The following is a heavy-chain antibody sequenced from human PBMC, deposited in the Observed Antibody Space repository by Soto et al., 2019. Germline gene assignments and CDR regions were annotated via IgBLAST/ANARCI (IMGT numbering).Heavy chain of an antibody. CDR1: GYIFTSYY. CDR3: ARERGRAYWFDP. J-gene: IGHJ5*02. V-gene: IGHV1-46*03. CDR2: AYPHAATT. Sequence: QAQVVQSGAEARAPGASVKVSCKASGYIFTSYYIHWVRQAPGQGLEYLGVAYPHAATTYVAQKFQGRRTVTVDRSTSTVYVELTSPTPQVTAVYFCARERGRAYWFDPWGQGTLVTVSS.